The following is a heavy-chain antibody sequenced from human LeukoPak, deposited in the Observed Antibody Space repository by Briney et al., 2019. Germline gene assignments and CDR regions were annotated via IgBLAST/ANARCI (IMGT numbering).Heavy chain of an antibody. Sequence: GGSLRLSCAASGFTFDDYAMHWVRQAPGKGLEWVSLISGDGGSTYYADSVKGRFTISRDNSKNSLYLQMNSLRTEDTALYYCAKVGGDIAAPSWWFDPWGQGTLVTVSS. V-gene: IGHV3-43*02. CDR1: GFTFDDYA. J-gene: IGHJ5*02. CDR3: AKVGGDIAAPSWWFDP. CDR2: ISGDGGST. D-gene: IGHD6-13*01.